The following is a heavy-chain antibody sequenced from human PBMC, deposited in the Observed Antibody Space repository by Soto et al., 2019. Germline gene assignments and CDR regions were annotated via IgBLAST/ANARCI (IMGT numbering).Heavy chain of an antibody. J-gene: IGHJ4*02. V-gene: IGHV4-31*03. Sequence: SETLSLTCTVSGGSISSGGYYWSWIRQHPGKGLEWIGYIYYSGSTYYNPSLKSRVTISVDTSKNQFSLKLSSVTAADTAVYYCARAPPHYDSCGDYSCYLDYWVQVTVV. CDR2: IYYSGST. CDR1: GGSISSGGYY. D-gene: IGHD3-22*01. CDR3: ARAPPHYDSCGDYSCYLDY.